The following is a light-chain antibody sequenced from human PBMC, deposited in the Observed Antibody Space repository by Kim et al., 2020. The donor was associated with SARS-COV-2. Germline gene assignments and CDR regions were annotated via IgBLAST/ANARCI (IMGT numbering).Light chain of an antibody. V-gene: IGLV1-51*01. CDR2: DNN. J-gene: IGLJ3*02. CDR3: GTWDSSLSAVRV. Sequence: QSVLTQPPSASAAPGQKVTISCSGSSSNIGNNYVSWYQQLPGTAPKLLIYDNNKRPSGIPDRFSGSKSGTSATLGITGLQTGDEADYYCGTWDSSLSAVRVFGGGTQLTVL. CDR1: SSNIGNNY.